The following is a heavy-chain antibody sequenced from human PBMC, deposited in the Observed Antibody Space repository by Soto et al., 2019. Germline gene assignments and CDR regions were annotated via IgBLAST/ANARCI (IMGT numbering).Heavy chain of an antibody. CDR1: GFTFSSYA. V-gene: IGHV3-23*01. Sequence: EVQLLESGGGLVQPGGSLRLSCAASGFTFSSYAMSWVRQAPGKGLEWVSAISGSGGSTYYADSVKGRFTISRDDSQSQLYLQLSRHSAEDTAVYYCANDPKSSAYYSYGMDVWGQGTTVTVSS. CDR2: ISGSGGST. J-gene: IGHJ6*02. D-gene: IGHD3-22*01. CDR3: ANDPKSSAYYSYGMDV.